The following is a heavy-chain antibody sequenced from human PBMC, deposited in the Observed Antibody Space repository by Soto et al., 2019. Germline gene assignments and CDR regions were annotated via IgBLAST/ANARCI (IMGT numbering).Heavy chain of an antibody. Sequence: PWGSLRLACVASVFTFSDYSMSWIRQAPGKGLEWLAFIDSRGRTLSYADSVRGRFTISRDNAENSVYLQMNSLRADDTAVYYCARQAARNYIDSWGQGNLVTVSS. V-gene: IGHV3-11*01. D-gene: IGHD6-6*01. CDR2: IDSRGRTL. J-gene: IGHJ4*02. CDR1: VFTFSDYS. CDR3: ARQAARNYIDS.